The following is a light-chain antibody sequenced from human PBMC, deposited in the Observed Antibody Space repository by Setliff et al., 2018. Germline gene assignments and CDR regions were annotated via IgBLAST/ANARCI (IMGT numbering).Light chain of an antibody. CDR3: SSYTDSPGVV. Sequence: QSALTQPASVSGSPGQSITISCTGSTSDVGGNNYVSWYRHHPGKAPELLIYDVTNRPSGISDRFSGSKSGNTASLTISGLQAEDDGDYYCSSYTDSPGVVFCGGTKVTVL. CDR2: DVT. V-gene: IGLV2-14*01. J-gene: IGLJ2*01. CDR1: TSDVGGNNY.